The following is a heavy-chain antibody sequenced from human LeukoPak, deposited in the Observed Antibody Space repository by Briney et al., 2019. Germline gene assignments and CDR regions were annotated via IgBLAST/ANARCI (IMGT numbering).Heavy chain of an antibody. CDR1: GGSFSGYH. CDR3: ARGPIVADTGYFDA. D-gene: IGHD5-12*01. V-gene: IGHV4-34*01. CDR2: INPGGSA. J-gene: IGHJ4*02. Sequence: PSETLSLTCAVHGGSFSGYHWSWIRQPQGKGLEWIGEINPGGSANHNPSLKGRVTISLDTSKNQFSLNLNSVTAADTAVYFCARGPIVADTGYFDAWGQGALVTVSS.